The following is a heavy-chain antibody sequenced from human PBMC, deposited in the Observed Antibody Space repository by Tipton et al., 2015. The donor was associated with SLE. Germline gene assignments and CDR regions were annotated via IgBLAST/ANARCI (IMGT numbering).Heavy chain of an antibody. CDR2: ISYDGSNK. CDR3: ARDWGAYDCSRGSCNPYYFAD. Sequence: SLRLSCAASGFTFSSYAMHWVRQAPGKGLEWVAVISYDGSNKYYADSVKGRFTISRDNSKNTLYLQMNTLRPEDTAVYYCARDWGAYDCSRGSCNPYYFADWGQGALVTVSS. J-gene: IGHJ4*02. V-gene: IGHV3-30*14. CDR1: GFTFSSYA. D-gene: IGHD2-15*01.